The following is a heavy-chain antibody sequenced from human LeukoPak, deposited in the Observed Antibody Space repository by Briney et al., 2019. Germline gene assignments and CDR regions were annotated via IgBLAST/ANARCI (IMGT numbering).Heavy chain of an antibody. CDR1: GGTFSSYA. V-gene: IGHV1-69*04. CDR3: ARDLDDFLDY. D-gene: IGHD3-3*01. CDR2: IIPILGIA. Sequence: SVKVSCKASGGTFSSYAISWVRQAPGQGLEWMGRIIPILGIANYAQKFQGRVTITADKSTSTAYMELNSLRSEDTAVYYCARDLDDFLDYWGQGTLVTVSS. J-gene: IGHJ4*02.